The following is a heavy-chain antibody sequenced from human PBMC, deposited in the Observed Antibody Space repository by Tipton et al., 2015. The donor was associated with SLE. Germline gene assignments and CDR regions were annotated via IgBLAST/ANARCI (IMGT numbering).Heavy chain of an antibody. V-gene: IGHV4-61*01. D-gene: IGHD6-13*01. CDR1: GGSVSSGSYY. Sequence: TLSLTCTVSGGSVSSGSYYLSWIRQPPGKGLEWIRYIYYSGSTNYNPSLKSRVTISVDTSKNQFSLKLSSVTAADTAVYYCARDLGSSGSFDYWGQGTLVTVSS. CDR2: IYYSGST. CDR3: ARDLGSSGSFDY. J-gene: IGHJ4*02.